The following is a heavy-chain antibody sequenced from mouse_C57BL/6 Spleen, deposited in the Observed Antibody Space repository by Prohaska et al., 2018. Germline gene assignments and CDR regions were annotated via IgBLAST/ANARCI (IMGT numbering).Heavy chain of an antibody. CDR2: IRGDGSR. Sequence: QVQLKESGPGLVAPSQSLSITCTVSGFSLTSYGVSWVRQPPGNGLEWLGGIRGDGSRNYQSALIYRLSISKDNAKRQGFLKLNSQQTDDTATYDWDKRGGGFSYWGQGTLVTVSA. CDR1: GFSLTSYG. J-gene: IGHJ3*01. V-gene: IGHV2-3*01. D-gene: IGHD1-1*02. CDR3: DKRGGGFSY.